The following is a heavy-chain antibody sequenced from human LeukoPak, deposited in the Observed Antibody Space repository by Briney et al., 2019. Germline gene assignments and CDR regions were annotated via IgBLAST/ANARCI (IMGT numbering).Heavy chain of an antibody. CDR3: ARDQVGIAAAGKALDY. V-gene: IGHV3-21*01. Sequence: ETLSLTCAVYGGSFSGYLWNWVRQAPGKGLEWVSSISSSSSYIYYADSVKGRFTISRDNAKNSLYLQMNSLRAEDTAVYYCARDQVGIAAAGKALDYWGQGTLVTVSS. J-gene: IGHJ4*02. D-gene: IGHD6-13*01. CDR1: GGSFSGYL. CDR2: ISSSSSYI.